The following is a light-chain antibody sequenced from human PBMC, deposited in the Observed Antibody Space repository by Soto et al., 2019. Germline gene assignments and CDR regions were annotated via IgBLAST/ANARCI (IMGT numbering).Light chain of an antibody. CDR1: SSNVGAGYD. CDR2: GNS. CDR3: QSYDSSLSSSV. Sequence: QAVVTQPPSVSGAPGQRVTISCTGSSSNVGAGYDVHWYQQLPGTAPKLLIYGNSNRPSGVPDRFSGSKSGTSASLAITGLQSEDEAEYYCQSYDSSLSSSVFGGGTQLTVL. J-gene: IGLJ2*01. V-gene: IGLV1-40*01.